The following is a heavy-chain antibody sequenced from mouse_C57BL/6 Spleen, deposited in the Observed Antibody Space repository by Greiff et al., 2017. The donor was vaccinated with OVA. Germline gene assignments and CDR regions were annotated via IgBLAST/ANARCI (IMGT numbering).Heavy chain of an antibody. CDR1: GYTFTDYN. CDR3: ARLTGVYAMDY. D-gene: IGHD4-1*01. V-gene: IGHV1-18*01. J-gene: IGHJ4*01. CDR2: INPNNGGT. Sequence: EVQRVESGPELVKPGASVKIPCKASGYTFTDYNMDWVKQSHGKSLEWIGDINPNNGGTIYNQKFKGKATLTVDKSSSTAYMELRSLTSEDTAVYYCARLTGVYAMDYWGQGTSVTVSS.